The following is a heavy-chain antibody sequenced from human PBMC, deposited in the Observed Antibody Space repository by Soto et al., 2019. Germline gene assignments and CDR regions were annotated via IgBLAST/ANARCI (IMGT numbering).Heavy chain of an antibody. Sequence: QVQLVESGGGVVQPGRSLRLSCAASGFTFSSYGMHWVRQAPGKGLEWVAVISYDGSNKYYADSVKGRFTIYRDNSKNTLYLQMNSLRAEDTAVYYCAKDRSIAAAGIMGYWGQGPLVTVSS. CDR2: ISYDGSNK. J-gene: IGHJ4*02. V-gene: IGHV3-30*18. CDR1: GFTFSSYG. CDR3: AKDRSIAAAGIMGY. D-gene: IGHD6-13*01.